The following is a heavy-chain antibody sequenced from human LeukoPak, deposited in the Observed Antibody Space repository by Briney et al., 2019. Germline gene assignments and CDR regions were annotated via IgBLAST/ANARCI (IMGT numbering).Heavy chain of an antibody. D-gene: IGHD1-1*01. CDR2: IYYSGT. CDR1: VYSIRSGYY. Sequence: SETLSLTCIVSVYSIRSGYYWGWIRQPPGMGLEWIGTIYYSGTYYNPSLKSRVTISVDTSKNQFSLKLSSVTAADTAVYYCATDRGYNWNDQRFDPWGQGTLVTVSS. CDR3: ATDRGYNWNDQRFDP. V-gene: IGHV4-38-2*02. J-gene: IGHJ5*02.